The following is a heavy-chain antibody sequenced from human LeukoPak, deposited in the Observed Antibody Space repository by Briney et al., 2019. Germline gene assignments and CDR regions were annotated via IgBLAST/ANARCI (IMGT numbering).Heavy chain of an antibody. CDR2: IIPIFGTA. J-gene: IGHJ6*03. CDR1: RGTFSSYA. V-gene: IGHV1-69*13. CDR3: ARGGPYYYGSGYYMDV. Sequence: SVKVSCKASRGTFSSYAISWVRQAPGQGLEWMGGIIPIFGTANYAQKFQGRVTITADESTSTAYMELSSLRSEDTAVYYCARGGPYYYGSGYYMDVWGKGTTVTISS. D-gene: IGHD3-10*01.